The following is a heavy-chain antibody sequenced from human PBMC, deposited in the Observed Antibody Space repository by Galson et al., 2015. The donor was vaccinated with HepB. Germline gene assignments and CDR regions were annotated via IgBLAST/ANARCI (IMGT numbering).Heavy chain of an antibody. J-gene: IGHJ4*02. CDR3: ARDYGSGSYYPYYFDY. Sequence: SVKVSCKASGYTFTSYAVHWVRQAPGQGLEWMGWINADNANTKCSQKFQGRVTITRDTSASTAYMQLSSLRSEDTAVYYCARDYGSGSYYPYYFDYWGQGTLVTVSS. CDR2: INADNANT. D-gene: IGHD3-10*01. CDR1: GYTFTSYA. V-gene: IGHV1-3*01.